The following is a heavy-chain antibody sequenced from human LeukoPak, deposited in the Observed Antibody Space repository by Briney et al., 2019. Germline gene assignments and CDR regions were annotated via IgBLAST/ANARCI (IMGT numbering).Heavy chain of an antibody. CDR2: TYYRSKWYN. J-gene: IGHJ4*02. CDR3: AREGGSGYSYGYRVWYFDY. V-gene: IGHV6-1*01. D-gene: IGHD5-18*01. Sequence: SLTLSLTCAISGDSVSSNSAAWNSIRQSPSKGLECLRRTYYRSKWYNDYAVSVKSRITINPDTSKNQFSLQLNSVTPEDTAVYYCAREGGSGYSYGYRVWYFDYWGQGTLVTVSS. CDR1: GDSVSSNSAA.